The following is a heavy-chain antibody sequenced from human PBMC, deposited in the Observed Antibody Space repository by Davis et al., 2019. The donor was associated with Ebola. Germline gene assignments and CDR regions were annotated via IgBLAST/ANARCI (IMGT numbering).Heavy chain of an antibody. CDR2: INPNSGGT. D-gene: IGHD6-19*01. Sequence: ASVKVSCKASGYTFTGYYMHWVRQAPGQGLEWMGWINPNSGGTNYAQKFQGWVTMTRDTSISTAYMELSRLRSDDTAVYYCARGGSVAGTYYGMDVWGQGTTVTVFS. V-gene: IGHV1-2*04. CDR1: GYTFTGYY. CDR3: ARGGSVAGTYYGMDV. J-gene: IGHJ6*02.